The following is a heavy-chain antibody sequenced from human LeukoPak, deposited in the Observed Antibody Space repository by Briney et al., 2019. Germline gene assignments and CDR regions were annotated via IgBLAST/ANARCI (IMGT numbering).Heavy chain of an antibody. Sequence: ASVKVSCKASGYTFTSYDINWVRQAPGQGLEWMGWINTNTGNPTSAQGFTGRFVFSLDTSVSTAYLQISSLKAEDTAVYYCARDPHQIVGATTFFDYWGQGTLVTVSS. V-gene: IGHV7-4-1*02. CDR2: INTNTGNP. CDR3: ARDPHQIVGATTFFDY. D-gene: IGHD1-26*01. J-gene: IGHJ4*02. CDR1: GYTFTSYD.